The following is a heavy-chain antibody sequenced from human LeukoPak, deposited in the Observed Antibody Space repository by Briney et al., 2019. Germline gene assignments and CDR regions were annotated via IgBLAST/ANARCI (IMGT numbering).Heavy chain of an antibody. CDR3: ARLGIAVAGTDFDY. J-gene: IGHJ4*02. CDR2: IYYSGST. Sequence: PGGSLRLSCAASGFTVSSNYMSWVRQPPGKGLEWIGSIYYSGSTYYNPSLKSRVTISVDTSKNQFSLKLSSVTAADTAVYYCARLGIAVAGTDFDYWGQGTLVTVSS. V-gene: IGHV4-39*01. CDR1: GFTVSSNY. D-gene: IGHD6-19*01.